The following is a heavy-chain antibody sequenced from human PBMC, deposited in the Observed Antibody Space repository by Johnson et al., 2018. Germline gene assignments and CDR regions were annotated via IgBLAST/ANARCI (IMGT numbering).Heavy chain of an antibody. D-gene: IGHD3-3*01. CDR3: ASFWLYHYHYGMDV. V-gene: IGHV3-23*04. J-gene: IGHJ6*02. CDR1: GFTFSSFA. Sequence: VQLVQSGGGVVQPGRSLRLSCTASGFTFSSFAMTWVRQAPGKGLEWVSGIYSGGEKTYHADSVKGRFTTSRDNSKNTLYLQMNNLRAEDTAVYYCASFWLYHYHYGMDVWGQGTTVIVS. CDR2: IYSGGEKT.